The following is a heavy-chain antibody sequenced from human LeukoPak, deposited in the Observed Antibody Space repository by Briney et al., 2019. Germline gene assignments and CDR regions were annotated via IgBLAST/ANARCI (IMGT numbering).Heavy chain of an antibody. V-gene: IGHV5-51*01. CDR3: ARVGTTGTGEYYYYGMDV. D-gene: IGHD1-1*01. CDR1: GYSFTSYW. J-gene: IGHJ6*02. CDR2: IYPGDSDT. Sequence: GESVKISCKGSGYSFTSYWIGWVRQMPGKGLEWMGIIYPGDSDTRYSPSFQGQVTISADKSISTAYLQWSSLKASDTTMYYCARVGTTGTGEYYYYGMDVWGQGTTVTVSS.